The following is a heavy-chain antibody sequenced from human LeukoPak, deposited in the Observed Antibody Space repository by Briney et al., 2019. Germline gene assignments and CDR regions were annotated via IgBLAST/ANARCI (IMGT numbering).Heavy chain of an antibody. Sequence: SETLLVTCAVSGESFSGYYWNWMRQHPGKGLEWIGYIYYSGSTYYNPSVKSRLTISVDKSKNQLSLKLSSLTAADTAVYYCASCVVGATEGHFDYWGQGTLVTVFS. CDR2: IYYSGST. V-gene: IGHV4-31*11. J-gene: IGHJ4*02. D-gene: IGHD1-26*01. CDR3: ASCVVGATEGHFDY. CDR1: GESFSGYY.